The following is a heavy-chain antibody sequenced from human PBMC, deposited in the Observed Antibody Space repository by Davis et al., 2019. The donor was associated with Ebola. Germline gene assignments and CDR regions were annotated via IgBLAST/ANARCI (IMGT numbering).Heavy chain of an antibody. CDR2: IKSKTDGGTT. Sequence: GESLKISCAASGFTFSNAWMSWVRQAPGKGLEWVGRIKSKTDGGTTDYAAPVKGRFTISRDDSKNTLYLQMNSLKTEDTAVYYCTTDSFRGWYDLQFDYWGQGTLVTVSS. J-gene: IGHJ4*02. V-gene: IGHV3-15*01. CDR1: GFTFSNAW. D-gene: IGHD6-19*01. CDR3: TTDSFRGWYDLQFDY.